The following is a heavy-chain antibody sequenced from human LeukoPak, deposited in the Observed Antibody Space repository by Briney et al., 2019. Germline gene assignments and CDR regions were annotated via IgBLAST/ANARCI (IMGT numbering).Heavy chain of an antibody. J-gene: IGHJ4*02. Sequence: PGGSLRLSCAASGFTFSSYAMSWVRQAPGKGLEWVSGINWNGCSTGYADSVKGRFTISRDNAKNSLYLQMNSLRAEDTALYYCAGGYLIFANDYWGQGTLVTVSS. CDR3: AGGYLIFANDY. CDR1: GFTFSSYA. CDR2: INWNGCST. D-gene: IGHD2-21*01. V-gene: IGHV3-20*04.